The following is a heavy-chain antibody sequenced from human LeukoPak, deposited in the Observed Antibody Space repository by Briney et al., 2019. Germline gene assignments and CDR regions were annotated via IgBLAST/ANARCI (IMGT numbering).Heavy chain of an antibody. CDR2: IYYSGST. CDR3: ARALGFWSGYPFDY. D-gene: IGHD3-3*01. V-gene: IGHV4-59*01. CDR1: GGSISSYY. J-gene: IGHJ4*02. Sequence: SETLSLTCTVSGGSISSYYWSWIRQPPGKGLEWIGYIYYSGSTNYNPSLKSRVTISVDMSKNQFSLKLSSVTAADTAVYYCARALGFWSGYPFDYWGQGTLVTVSS.